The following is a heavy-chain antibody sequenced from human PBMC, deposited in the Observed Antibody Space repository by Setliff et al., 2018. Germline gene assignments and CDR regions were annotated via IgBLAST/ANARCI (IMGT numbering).Heavy chain of an antibody. Sequence: SLRLSCAASGFTFSSYTMYWVRQAPGKGLEWVTVISYDGSNKYYADSVKGRFTISRDNSKNTLYLQMNSLRAEDTAVYYCARDSRARTTIFGVVTNWFDPWGQGTLVTVSS. J-gene: IGHJ5*02. CDR3: ARDSRARTTIFGVVTNWFDP. CDR2: ISYDGSNK. V-gene: IGHV3-30*04. D-gene: IGHD3-3*01. CDR1: GFTFSSYT.